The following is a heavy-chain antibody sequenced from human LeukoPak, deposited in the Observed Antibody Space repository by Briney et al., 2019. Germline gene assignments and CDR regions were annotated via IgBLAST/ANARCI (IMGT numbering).Heavy chain of an antibody. CDR1: GGTSSTYA. V-gene: IGHV1-69*05. Sequence: SVKVSCKASGGTSSTYAISWVRQAPGQGLEWMGGIIPIFDTTNYAQKFQGRVTITTDESTSTAYMELSSLRSEDTAIYYCARGSPNCSDGSCYSHFDYWGQGTLVTVSS. J-gene: IGHJ4*02. CDR3: ARGSPNCSDGSCYSHFDY. D-gene: IGHD2-15*01. CDR2: IIPIFDTT.